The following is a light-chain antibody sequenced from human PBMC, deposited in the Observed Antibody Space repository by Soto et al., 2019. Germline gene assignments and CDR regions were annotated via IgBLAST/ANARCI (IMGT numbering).Light chain of an antibody. Sequence: EIVLTQSPGTLSLSPGERATLSCRASQSVSSSDLTWYQQKPGQAPRLLIYSTSSRATGIPDRFSGSGSGTNFTLTISRLEPEDFAVYFCQQYGSSPLCTFGPGTKVDIK. V-gene: IGKV3-20*01. CDR2: STS. CDR1: QSVSSSD. J-gene: IGKJ3*01. CDR3: QQYGSSPLCT.